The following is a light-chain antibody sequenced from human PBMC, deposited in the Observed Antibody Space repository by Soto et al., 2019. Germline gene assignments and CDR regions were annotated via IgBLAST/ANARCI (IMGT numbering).Light chain of an antibody. CDR2: AAS. CDR1: QGIKND. J-gene: IGKJ1*01. V-gene: IGKV1-6*01. Sequence: AIQMTQSPSSLSASVGDRVTITCRASQGIKNDLGWYQQKPGKAPKLLIYAASSLQSGVPSRFSGSGSGTDFTLIISSLQPEDFATYYCQQDYSYPLTFGQGTKVEIK. CDR3: QQDYSYPLT.